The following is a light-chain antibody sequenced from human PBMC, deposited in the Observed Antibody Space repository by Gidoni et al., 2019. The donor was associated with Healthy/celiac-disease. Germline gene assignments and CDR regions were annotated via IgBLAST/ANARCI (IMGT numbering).Light chain of an antibody. CDR3: MQALQTLWT. V-gene: IGKV2-28*01. J-gene: IGKJ1*01. CDR1: HVLLHSNGYNY. Sequence: DMVMTQSPLSLPVTPGEPASISCRSSHVLLHSNGYNYLDWYLQKPGQSPQLLIYLGSNRASGVPDRFSGSGSGTDFTLKIIRVEAEDVGVYYCMQALQTLWTFGQGTKVEIK. CDR2: LGS.